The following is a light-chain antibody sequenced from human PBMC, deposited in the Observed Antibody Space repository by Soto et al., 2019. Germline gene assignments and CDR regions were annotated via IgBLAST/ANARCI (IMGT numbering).Light chain of an antibody. CDR3: LQHNTYPYT. CDR1: QSISSW. V-gene: IGKV1-5*01. CDR2: DAS. J-gene: IGKJ2*01. Sequence: DIQMTQSPSTLSASVGDRVTITCRASQSISSWLAWYQQKPGKAPKLLIYDASSLESGVPSRFSGSGSGTEFTLAISGLQPGDFATYYCLQHNTYPYTFGQGTKLEIK.